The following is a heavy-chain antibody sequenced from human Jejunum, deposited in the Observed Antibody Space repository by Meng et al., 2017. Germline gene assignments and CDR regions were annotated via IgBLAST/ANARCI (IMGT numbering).Heavy chain of an antibody. D-gene: IGHD2-15*01. CDR3: AKNGYCSGGRCSSGTSFDP. J-gene: IGHJ5*02. CDR2: ISDGGST. V-gene: IGHV4-4*01. Sequence: QVPVPEPGPVLLKPPGPLSLTCAVSGGSISKNNYWSCVRQPPGKGLEWIGEISDGGSTSYNPSLKNRVTISIDKSKSQFSLKLSSVTAADTAVYFCAKNGYCSGGRCSSGTSFDPWGQGTLVTVSS. CDR1: GGSISKNNY.